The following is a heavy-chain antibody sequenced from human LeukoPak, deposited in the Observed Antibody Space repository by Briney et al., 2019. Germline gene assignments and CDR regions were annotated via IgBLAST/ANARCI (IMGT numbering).Heavy chain of an antibody. J-gene: IGHJ4*02. CDR1: GYTFTDYY. CDR2: VDPEDGET. CDR3: ATSGSRRVFDY. V-gene: IGHV1-69-2*01. Sequence: GASVKVPCKASGYTFTDYYMHWVQQAPGKGLEWMGRVDPEDGETIYAEKFQGRVTITADTSTDTAYMELSSLRSEDTAVYYCATSGSRRVFDYWGQGTLVTVSS. D-gene: IGHD3-10*01.